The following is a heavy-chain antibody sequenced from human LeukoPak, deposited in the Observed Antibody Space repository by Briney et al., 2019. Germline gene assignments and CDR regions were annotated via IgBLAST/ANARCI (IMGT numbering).Heavy chain of an antibody. J-gene: IGHJ4*02. D-gene: IGHD2-2*01. CDR3: ARDVGDIVVIPGDY. Sequence: ASVKVSCKASGYIFTSYGISWVRQAPGQGLEWVGGITTYNGNTNYAQKFQGRVTMTTDTSTSTAYMELRSLRSDDTAIYYCARDVGDIVVIPGDYWGQGTLVTVSS. V-gene: IGHV1-18*01. CDR1: GYIFTSYG. CDR2: ITTYNGNT.